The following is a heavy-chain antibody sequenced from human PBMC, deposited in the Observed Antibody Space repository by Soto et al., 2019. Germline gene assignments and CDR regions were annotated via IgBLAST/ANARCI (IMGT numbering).Heavy chain of an antibody. CDR3: ARVGDSDAFDI. J-gene: IGHJ3*02. V-gene: IGHV3-64*01. CDR1: GFTFSNYA. D-gene: IGHD4-17*01. Sequence: GGSLRLSCVASGFTFSNYAMHWIRQAPGKGLEYVSAISSNGGSTYYANFVKDRFTISRDNSKNTLYLQMGSLRAEDMAVFYCARVGDSDAFDIWGQGTMVTVSS. CDR2: ISSNGGST.